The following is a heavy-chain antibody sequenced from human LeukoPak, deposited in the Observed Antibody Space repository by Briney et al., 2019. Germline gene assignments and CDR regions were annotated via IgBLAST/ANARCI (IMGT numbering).Heavy chain of an antibody. Sequence: GGSLRLSCAASGFPFSTYSVTWVRQAPGKGLGWISYIRGSGGGIYYADSVQGRFTISRDNAKNSLYLQMSSLRAEDTAVYYCARVHEGNYYHYYMDVWGKGTTVSVSS. CDR3: ARVHEGNYYHYYMDV. CDR2: IRGSGGGI. V-gene: IGHV3-48*01. J-gene: IGHJ6*03. CDR1: GFPFSTYS.